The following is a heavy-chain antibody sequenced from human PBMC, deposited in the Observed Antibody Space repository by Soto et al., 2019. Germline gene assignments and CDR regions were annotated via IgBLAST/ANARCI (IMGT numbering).Heavy chain of an antibody. CDR2: TYYRSKWYN. Sequence: SQTLSLTCVISGDSVSSNSAAWNWIRQSPSRGLEWLGRTYYRSKWYNDYAVSVKSRITINPDTSKNQFSLQLNSVTPEDTAVYYCARVTGIAAAGRSYYYYGMDVWGQGTTVTVSS. V-gene: IGHV6-1*01. CDR1: GDSVSSNSAA. CDR3: ARVTGIAAAGRSYYYYGMDV. D-gene: IGHD6-13*01. J-gene: IGHJ6*02.